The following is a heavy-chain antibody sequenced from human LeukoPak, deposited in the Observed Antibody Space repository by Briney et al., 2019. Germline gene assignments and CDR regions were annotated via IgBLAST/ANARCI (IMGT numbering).Heavy chain of an antibody. CDR1: GGSISSGGYY. CDR3: ARDRGVPGLFDY. V-gene: IGHV4-31*03. Sequence: TSETLSLTCTVSGGSISSGGYYWSWIRQHPGKGLEWIGYIYYSGSTYYNPSLKSRVTISVDTSKNQFSLKLSSVTAADTAVYYCARDRGVPGLFDYWGQGTLVTVSS. J-gene: IGHJ4*02. CDR2: IYYSGST. D-gene: IGHD2-2*01.